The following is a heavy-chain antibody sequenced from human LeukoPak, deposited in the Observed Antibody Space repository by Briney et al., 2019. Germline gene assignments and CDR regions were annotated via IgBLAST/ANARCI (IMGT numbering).Heavy chain of an antibody. CDR3: ARRGGGWYSFDY. J-gene: IGHJ4*02. V-gene: IGHV4-34*01. Sequence: SETPSLTCAVYGGSFSGYYWSWIRQPPGKGLEWIGEINHSGSTNYNPSLKSRVTISVDTSKNQFSLKLSSVTAADTAVYYCARRGGGWYSFDYWGQGTLVTVSS. CDR1: GGSFSGYY. CDR2: INHSGST. D-gene: IGHD6-19*01.